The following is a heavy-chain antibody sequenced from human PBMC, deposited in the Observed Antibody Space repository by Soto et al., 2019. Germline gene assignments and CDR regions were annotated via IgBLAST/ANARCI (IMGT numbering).Heavy chain of an antibody. Sequence: ASVKVSCKASGGTFSSYAISWVRQAPGQGLEWMGGIIPIFGTANYAQKFQGRVTITADESTSTAYMELSSLRSEDTAVYYCARHRSYYGSGSYWVGGDGMDVWGQGTTVTVSS. CDR2: IIPIFGTA. CDR1: GGTFSSYA. D-gene: IGHD3-10*01. V-gene: IGHV1-69*13. J-gene: IGHJ6*02. CDR3: ARHRSYYGSGSYWVGGDGMDV.